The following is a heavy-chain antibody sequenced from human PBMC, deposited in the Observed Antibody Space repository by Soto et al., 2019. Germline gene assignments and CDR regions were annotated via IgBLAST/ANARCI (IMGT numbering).Heavy chain of an antibody. D-gene: IGHD3-10*01. CDR3: ARGYRELFFYAMDV. V-gene: IGHV1-69*06. J-gene: IGHJ6*02. Sequence: QVELVQSGVEVQNPGSSVKVSCKASGDTFSKYAINWVRQAPGQGLEWMGGIIPFYDKPNYAENFLGRVTISADKFTTTAYLEVSSLRSEDTAVYFCARGYRELFFYAMDVWGRGTPVIVSS. CDR1: GDTFSKYA. CDR2: IIPFYDKP.